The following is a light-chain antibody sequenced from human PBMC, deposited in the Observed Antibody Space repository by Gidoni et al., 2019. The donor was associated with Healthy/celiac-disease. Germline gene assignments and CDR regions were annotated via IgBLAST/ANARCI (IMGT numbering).Light chain of an antibody. CDR2: AAS. J-gene: IGKJ4*01. CDR3: QQSYSTPRLT. Sequence: DIQMTQSPSSLSASVGDRATITCRASQSISSYLNWYQQKPGKAPKLLIYAASSLQSGVPSRFSGSGSGTDFTLTISSLQPEDFATYSCQQSYSTPRLTFGGGTKVEIK. V-gene: IGKV1-39*01. CDR1: QSISSY.